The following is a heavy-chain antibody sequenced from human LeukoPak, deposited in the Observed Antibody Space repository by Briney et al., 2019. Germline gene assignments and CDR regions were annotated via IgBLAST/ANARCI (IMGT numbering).Heavy chain of an antibody. V-gene: IGHV1-69*04. Sequence: GASVKVSCKASGGTFSSYAISWVRQAPGQGLEWMGRIIPILGIANYAQKFQGRVTITADKSTSTAYMELSSLRSEDTAVYYCARDLIYDSSGYYLGYWGQGTLVTVSS. CDR2: IIPILGIA. CDR1: GGTFSSYA. D-gene: IGHD3-22*01. CDR3: ARDLIYDSSGYYLGY. J-gene: IGHJ4*02.